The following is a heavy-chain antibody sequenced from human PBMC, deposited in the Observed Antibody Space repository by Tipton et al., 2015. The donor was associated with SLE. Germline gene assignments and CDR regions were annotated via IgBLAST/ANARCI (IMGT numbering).Heavy chain of an antibody. D-gene: IGHD6-13*01. J-gene: IGHJ6*02. CDR2: IYYSGDT. Sequence: TLSLTCTVSGGSTDNSNYYWGWIRQPPGKGLEWIASIYYSGDTYYNPSLKSRVTISVDTSKNQFSLKVNSVTAADTAVYYCTRHYEGSSWDGMDVWGQGTTVTVSS. CDR3: TRHYEGSSWDGMDV. V-gene: IGHV4-39*01. CDR1: GGSTDNSNYY.